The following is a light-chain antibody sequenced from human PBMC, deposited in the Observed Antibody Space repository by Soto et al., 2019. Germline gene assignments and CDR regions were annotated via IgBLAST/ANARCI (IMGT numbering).Light chain of an antibody. Sequence: DIVMTQSPDSLAVSLGERATINCKSSQSVLYSSNNKNNLACYQKKPGQPPKLLIYWASTRESGVPDRFSGSGSGTDFTLTISSLQADDVAVYYCHQSYTVPWTFGQGTKVEIK. CDR2: WAS. J-gene: IGKJ1*01. CDR3: HQSYTVPWT. V-gene: IGKV4-1*01. CDR1: QSVLYSSNNKNN.